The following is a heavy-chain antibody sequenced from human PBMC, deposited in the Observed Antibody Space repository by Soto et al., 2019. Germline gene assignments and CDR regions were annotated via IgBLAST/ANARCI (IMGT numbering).Heavy chain of an antibody. J-gene: IGHJ6*02. CDR3: ARDGAVNSDYYGSGSYGAYYYYGMDV. CDR2: INAGNGNT. V-gene: IGHV1-3*01. Sequence: ASVKVSCKASGYTFTSYAMHWVRQAPGQRLEWMGWINAGNGNTKYSQKFQGRVTITRDTSASTAYMELSSLRSEGTAVYYCARDGAVNSDYYGSGSYGAYYYYGMDVWGQGTTVTVSS. CDR1: GYTFTSYA. D-gene: IGHD3-10*01.